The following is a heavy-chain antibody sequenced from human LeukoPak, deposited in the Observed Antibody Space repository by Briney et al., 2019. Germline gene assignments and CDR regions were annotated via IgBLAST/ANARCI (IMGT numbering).Heavy chain of an antibody. Sequence: GGSLRLSCAASGFIFDDYAMHWVRQGPGKGLEWVSGISWNSGRIDYADSVKGRFTISRDNAKNSLYLQMSSLRAEDTALYYCAKGTVPVADSEFDYWGQGTLVTVSS. D-gene: IGHD6-19*01. CDR3: AKGTVPVADSEFDY. CDR1: GFIFDDYA. J-gene: IGHJ4*02. CDR2: ISWNSGRI. V-gene: IGHV3-9*01.